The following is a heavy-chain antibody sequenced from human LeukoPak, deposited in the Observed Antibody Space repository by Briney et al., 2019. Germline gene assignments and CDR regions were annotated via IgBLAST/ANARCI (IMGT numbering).Heavy chain of an antibody. CDR3: ARGRSGYYRGNWFDP. CDR2: INHSGST. V-gene: IGHV4-34*01. D-gene: IGHD3-3*01. CDR1: GGSFSGYY. Sequence: PSETLSLTCAVYGGSFSGYYWSWIRQPPGKGLEWIGEINHSGSTNYNPSLKSRVTISVDTSKNQFSLKLSSVTAADTAVYYCARGRSGYYRGNWFDPWGQGTLVTVSS. J-gene: IGHJ5*02.